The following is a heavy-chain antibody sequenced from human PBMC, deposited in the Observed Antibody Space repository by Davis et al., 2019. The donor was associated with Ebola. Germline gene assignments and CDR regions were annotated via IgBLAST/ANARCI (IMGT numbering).Heavy chain of an antibody. Sequence: PSETLSLTCAVYGGSFSGYYWSWIRQPPGKGLEWIGEINHSGSTNYNPSLKSRVTISVDTSKNQFSLKPSSVTAADTAVYYCARGRFNCSSTSCYLVGTRDYYYMDVWGKGTTVTVSS. CDR3: ARGRFNCSSTSCYLVGTRDYYYMDV. J-gene: IGHJ6*03. D-gene: IGHD2-2*01. V-gene: IGHV4-34*01. CDR2: INHSGST. CDR1: GGSFSGYY.